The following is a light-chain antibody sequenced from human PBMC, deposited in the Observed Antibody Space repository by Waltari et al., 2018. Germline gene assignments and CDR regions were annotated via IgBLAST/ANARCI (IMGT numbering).Light chain of an antibody. V-gene: IGLV3-19*01. CDR1: SVRAYY. Sequence: SSELPQDPAVSVALGQTVRITCQGESVRAYYATWDQQKPGQSPLLVIYGKNNRPSGIPDRFSGSSSGNTASLTITGAQAEDEADYYCNSRDTSGNHLVFGGGTKLTVL. CDR2: GKN. CDR3: NSRDTSGNHLV. J-gene: IGLJ2*01.